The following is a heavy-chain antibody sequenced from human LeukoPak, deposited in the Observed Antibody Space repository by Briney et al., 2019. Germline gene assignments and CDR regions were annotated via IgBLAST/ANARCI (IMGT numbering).Heavy chain of an antibody. CDR3: TRGLDGWFDP. Sequence: PGGSLRLSCTASGFTFSDYAMSWVRQAPGKGLEWIGFIKSKAFGGTTEYAASVKGRFTISRDNSKNIAFLQMNSLKTEDTAVYYCTRGLDGWFDPWGQGTLVTVSS. CDR1: GFTFSDYA. CDR2: IKSKAFGGTT. V-gene: IGHV3-49*04. J-gene: IGHJ5*02. D-gene: IGHD5-24*01.